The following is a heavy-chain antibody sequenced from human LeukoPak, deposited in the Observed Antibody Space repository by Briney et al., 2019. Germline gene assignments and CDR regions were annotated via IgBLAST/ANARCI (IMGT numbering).Heavy chain of an antibody. Sequence: ASVKVSCKASGGTFSSYAISWVRQAPGQGLEWMGGIIPIFGTANYAQKFQGRVTITADESTSTAYMELSSLRSEDTAVYYCARAPLGYCSSTSCSSPYYYYYMDVWGKGTTVTVSS. D-gene: IGHD2-2*01. CDR2: IIPIFGTA. V-gene: IGHV1-69*13. J-gene: IGHJ6*03. CDR1: GGTFSSYA. CDR3: ARAPLGYCSSTSCSSPYYYYYMDV.